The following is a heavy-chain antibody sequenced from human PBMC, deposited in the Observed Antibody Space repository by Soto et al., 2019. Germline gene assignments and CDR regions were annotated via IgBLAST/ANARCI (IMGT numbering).Heavy chain of an antibody. CDR3: ARVHCGGDCYSVRPVDY. J-gene: IGHJ4*02. Sequence: QVQLVESGGGVVQPGRSLRLSCAASGFTFSSYAMHWVRQAPGKGLEWVAVISYDGSNKYYADSVKGRFTISRDNSKNPLYLQMNSLRAEDTAVYYCARVHCGGDCYSVRPVDYWGQGTLVTVSS. CDR2: ISYDGSNK. V-gene: IGHV3-30-3*01. CDR1: GFTFSSYA. D-gene: IGHD2-21*02.